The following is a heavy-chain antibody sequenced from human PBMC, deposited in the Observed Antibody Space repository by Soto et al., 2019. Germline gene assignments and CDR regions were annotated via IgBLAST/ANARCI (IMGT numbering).Heavy chain of an antibody. CDR2: IKSKTDGGTT. CDR1: GFTFSNAW. V-gene: IGHV3-15*07. D-gene: IGHD1-1*01. CDR3: TTDFDPPNWNYGYYGMDV. Sequence: PGGSLRLSCAASGFTFSNAWMNWVRQDPGKGLEWVGRIKSKTDGGTTDYAAPVKGRFTISRDDSKNTLYLQMNSLKTEDTAVYYCTTDFDPPNWNYGYYGMDVWGQGTTVTVSS. J-gene: IGHJ6*02.